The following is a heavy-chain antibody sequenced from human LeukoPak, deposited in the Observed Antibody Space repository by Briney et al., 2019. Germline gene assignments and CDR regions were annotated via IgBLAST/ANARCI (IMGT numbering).Heavy chain of an antibody. D-gene: IGHD5-24*01. V-gene: IGHV1-69*05. CDR3: ARGGRGEEMATINAFDI. CDR2: IIPIFGTA. CDR1: GGTFISYA. J-gene: IGHJ3*02. Sequence: ASVKVSCKASGGTFISYAISWVRQAPGQGREWRGRIIPIFGTANYAQKFQGRVTITTDEYTSTAYMELSSLRSEDTAVYYCARGGRGEEMATINAFDIWGQGTMVTVSS.